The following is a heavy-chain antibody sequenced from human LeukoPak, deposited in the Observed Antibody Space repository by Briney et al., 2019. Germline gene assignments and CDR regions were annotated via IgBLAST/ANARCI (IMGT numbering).Heavy chain of an antibody. CDR2: IYYSGRP. Sequence: SETLSLTCTVSGDSISSSSSYWGWVRQPPGKGLEWIGGIYYSGRPYYSPSLRSRVTMSVDTSKNQFSLKLSSVTAADTAVYYCVRHYYDSTGFDRSYYYYGMDVWGHGTVVTVSS. V-gene: IGHV4-39*01. D-gene: IGHD3-22*01. J-gene: IGHJ6*02. CDR3: VRHYYDSTGFDRSYYYYGMDV. CDR1: GDSISSSSSY.